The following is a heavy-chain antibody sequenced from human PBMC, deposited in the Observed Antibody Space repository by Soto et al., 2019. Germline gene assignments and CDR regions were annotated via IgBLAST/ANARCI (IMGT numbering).Heavy chain of an antibody. J-gene: IGHJ5*02. CDR2: IYWADDK. D-gene: IGHD6-13*01. Sequence: QITLKESGPTLVKPTQTLTLTCTFSGFSLSTSGVGVGWIRQPPGKALEWLALIYWADDKRYRPSLKSRLTIANDPSKNQVVLIITNMDPVDTATYYCAHCPGQMVTFNGFDPWGQGTLVTVSS. CDR1: GFSLSTSGVG. CDR3: AHCPGQMVTFNGFDP. V-gene: IGHV2-5*02.